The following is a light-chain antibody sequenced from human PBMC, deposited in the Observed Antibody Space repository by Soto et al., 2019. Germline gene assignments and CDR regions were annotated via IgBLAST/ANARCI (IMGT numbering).Light chain of an antibody. CDR3: AAWDDSLNAYV. J-gene: IGLJ1*01. CDR2: SNN. V-gene: IGLV1-44*01. CDR1: SSSIGSRT. Sequence: QPVLTQPPSESGAPGQRVTISCSGTSSSIGSRTINWYQHLPGTAPKLLIYSNNQRPSGVPDRFSGSRSGTSASLAISGLQSEDEADYYCAAWDDSLNAYVLGTGTKLTVL.